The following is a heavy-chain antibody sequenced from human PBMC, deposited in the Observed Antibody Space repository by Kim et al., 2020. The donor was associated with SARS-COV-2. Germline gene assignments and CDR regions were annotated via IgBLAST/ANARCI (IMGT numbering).Heavy chain of an antibody. J-gene: IGHJ6*02. V-gene: IGHV3-21*01. CDR3: ARDPYGGDLFYYYYGMDV. CDR2: ISSSSSNI. D-gene: IGHD2-21*01. Sequence: GGSLRLSCAASGFTFRSYSMNWVRQAPGKGPEWVSFISSSSSNIYYADSVKGRFTISRDNAKNSLYLHMNSLRAEDTAVYYCARDPYGGDLFYYYYGMDVCGQGATVSVS. CDR1: GFTFRSYS.